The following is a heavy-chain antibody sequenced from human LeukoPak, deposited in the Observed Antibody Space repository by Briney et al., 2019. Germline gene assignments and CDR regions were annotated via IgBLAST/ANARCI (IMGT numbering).Heavy chain of an antibody. D-gene: IGHD2-2*01. J-gene: IGHJ5*02. CDR3: ARALGYCSSTSCYGSGWFDP. CDR1: GGSISSYY. Sequence: SETLSLTCTVSGGSISSYYWSWIRQPPGKGLEWIGHIYYSGSTNYNPSLRSRVTISVDTSKNQFSLKLSSVTAADTAVYYCARALGYCSSTSCYGSGWFDPWGQGTLVTVSS. CDR2: IYYSGST. V-gene: IGHV4-59*01.